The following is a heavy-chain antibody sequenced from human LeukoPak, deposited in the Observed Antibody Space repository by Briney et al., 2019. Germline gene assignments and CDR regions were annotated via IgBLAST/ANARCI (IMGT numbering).Heavy chain of an antibody. CDR1: GFTFSSYS. Sequence: GSLRLSCAASGFTFSSYSINWVRQAPGKGLEWVSSISSSSSYIYYADSVKGRFTISRDNAKNSLYLQMNSLRAEDTAVYYCAIQKYGGNSGYFDYWGQGTLVTVSS. D-gene: IGHD4-23*01. J-gene: IGHJ4*02. CDR2: ISSSSSYI. CDR3: AIQKYGGNSGYFDY. V-gene: IGHV3-21*01.